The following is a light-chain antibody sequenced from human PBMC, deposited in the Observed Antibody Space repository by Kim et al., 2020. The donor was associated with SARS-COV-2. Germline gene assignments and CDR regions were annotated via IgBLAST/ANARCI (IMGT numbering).Light chain of an antibody. CDR3: QQYGSSLLT. CDR1: QSISSAF. J-gene: IGKJ4*01. CDR2: GAS. Sequence: LSPGERATLSCRASQSISSAFLAWYQQSPGQAPRLLISGASIRATGIPDRFSGSGSGTDFTLTISRLEPEDFGVYYCQQYGSSLLTFGGGTKLEI. V-gene: IGKV3-20*01.